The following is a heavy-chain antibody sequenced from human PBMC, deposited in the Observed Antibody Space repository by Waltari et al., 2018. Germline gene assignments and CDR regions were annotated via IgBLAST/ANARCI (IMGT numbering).Heavy chain of an antibody. J-gene: IGHJ3*02. CDR3: ARDPTVSDAFDI. CDR2: INHSGST. V-gene: IGHV4-34*01. Sequence: QVQLQQWGAGLLKPSETLSLTCAVYGGSFSGYYWSWSRQPPGKGLEWIGEINHSGSTNYNPSLKSRVTISVDTSKNQFSLKLSSVTAADTAVYYCARDPTVSDAFDIWGQGTMVTVSS. CDR1: GGSFSGYY. D-gene: IGHD4-17*01.